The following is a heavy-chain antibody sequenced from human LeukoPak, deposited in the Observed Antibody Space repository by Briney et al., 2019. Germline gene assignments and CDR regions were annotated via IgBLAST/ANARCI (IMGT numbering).Heavy chain of an antibody. J-gene: IGHJ4*02. CDR2: IYSGGSA. CDR1: GFTVIIND. Sequence: GGSLRLSCAASGFTVIINDMSWVRQAPGHGVEWVLVIYSGGSADYADSVRGRFTISRDNSKNTLYLQMNSLRAEDTAVYYCARLGGYWGQGTLVTVSS. D-gene: IGHD3-16*01. CDR3: ARLGGY. V-gene: IGHV3-66*04.